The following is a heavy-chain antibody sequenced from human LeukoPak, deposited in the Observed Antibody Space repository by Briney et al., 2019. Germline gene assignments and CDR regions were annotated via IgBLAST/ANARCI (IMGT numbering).Heavy chain of an antibody. CDR1: GFTFSSYS. CDR2: FSSSSSYI. D-gene: IGHD2-2*01. Sequence: GGSLRLSCAASGFTFSSYSMNWVRQAPGKGLEWVSSFSSSSSYIYYADSVKGRFTISRDNAKNSLYLQMNSLRAEDTAVYYCAREGCSSTSCYPDYWGQGTLVTVSS. V-gene: IGHV3-21*01. J-gene: IGHJ4*02. CDR3: AREGCSSTSCYPDY.